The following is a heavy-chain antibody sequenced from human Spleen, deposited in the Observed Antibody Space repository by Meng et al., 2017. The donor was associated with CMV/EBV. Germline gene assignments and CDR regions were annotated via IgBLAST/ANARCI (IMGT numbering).Heavy chain of an antibody. CDR3: AREAGSRLGGPPR. CDR1: GGTFTNYA. D-gene: IGHD6-19*01. J-gene: IGHJ4*02. CDR2: IHPIFETA. V-gene: IGHV1-69*05. Sequence: CKAFGGTFTNYAISWVRQAPGQGLEWMGGIHPIFETANYAQKFEDRLTVTTDKSATLTYMELTGLTFADTAVYYCAREAGSRLGGPPRWGQGTLVTVSS.